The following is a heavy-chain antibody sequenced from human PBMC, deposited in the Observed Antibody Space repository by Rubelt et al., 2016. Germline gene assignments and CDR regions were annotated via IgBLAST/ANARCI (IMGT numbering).Heavy chain of an antibody. D-gene: IGHD3-10*01. CDR1: GGSISSYY. V-gene: IGHV4-59*08. CDR3: ARRGVSGYVDS. J-gene: IGHJ4*02. CDR2: IHYSGST. Sequence: QVQLQESGPGLVKASETLSLTCTVSGGSISSYYWSWIRQPPGKGPEWIGYIHYSGSTNYNPSLKSRVTILVDTSKNQFSWKLSSVTAADTAVYYCARRGVSGYVDSWGQGTLVTVSS.